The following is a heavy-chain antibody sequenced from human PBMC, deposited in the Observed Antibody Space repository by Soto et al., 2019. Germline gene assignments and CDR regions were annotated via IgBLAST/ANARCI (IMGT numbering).Heavy chain of an antibody. V-gene: IGHV4-31*03. CDR1: GGSISSGGYY. CDR2: IYYSGST. CDR3: ARARDGHCSGGSCSYFWYDT. Sequence: PSETLSLTCTVSGGSISSGGYYWSWIRQHPGKGLEWIGYIYYSGSTYYNPSLKSRVTISVDTSKNQFSLKLSSVTAADTAVYYCARARDGHCSGGSCSYFWYDTWGQGTLVTVSS. D-gene: IGHD2-15*01. J-gene: IGHJ5*02.